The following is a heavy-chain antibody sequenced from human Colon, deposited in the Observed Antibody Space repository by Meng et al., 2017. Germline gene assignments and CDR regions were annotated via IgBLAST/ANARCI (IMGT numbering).Heavy chain of an antibody. CDR3: ARHGGYYQDY. CDR1: GGSITTNSY. V-gene: IGHV4-4*02. D-gene: IGHD4-23*01. Sequence: QVHLLGPGPGLCKPSGTLSLTCAVAGGSITTNSYWSWVRQSPEKGLEWIGQIEHRGDPYYNPSLKSRVTMSVDRSKSQVSLQLTSVTAADTAVYYCARHGGYYQDYWGQGTLVTVS. CDR2: IEHRGDP. J-gene: IGHJ4*02.